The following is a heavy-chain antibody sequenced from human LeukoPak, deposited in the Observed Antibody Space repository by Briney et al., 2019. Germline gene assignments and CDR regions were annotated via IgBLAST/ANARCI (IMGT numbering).Heavy chain of an antibody. D-gene: IGHD5-12*01. CDR1: GYTFTAYY. Sequence: ASVKVSCKASGYTFTAYYMSWVRPAPGQGLEWMGWINPHSGNTKYAQKFQGRVTMTRDTSISTAYMELIRLRSNDTAVYYCARQGRLREFDYWGQGTLVTVSS. J-gene: IGHJ4*02. CDR3: ARQGRLREFDY. V-gene: IGHV1-2*02. CDR2: INPHSGNT.